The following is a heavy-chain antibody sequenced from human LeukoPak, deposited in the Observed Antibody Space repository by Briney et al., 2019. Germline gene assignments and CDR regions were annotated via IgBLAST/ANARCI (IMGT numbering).Heavy chain of an antibody. D-gene: IGHD2-2*01. CDR1: GFTFSSYG. CDR2: IWYDGSNK. J-gene: IGHJ4*02. V-gene: IGHV3-33*01. Sequence: GRSLRLSCAASGFTFSSYGMHWVRQAPGKGLEWVAVIWYDGSNKYYADSVKGRFTISGDNSKNTLYLQMNSLRAEDTAVYYCARDFFVVVPAAIGYWGQGTLVTVSS. CDR3: ARDFFVVVPAAIGY.